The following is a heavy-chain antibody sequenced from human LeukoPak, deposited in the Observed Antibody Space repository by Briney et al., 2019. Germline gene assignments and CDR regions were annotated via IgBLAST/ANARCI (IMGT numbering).Heavy chain of an antibody. CDR2: IYPGDSDT. CDR1: GYSFTSYW. D-gene: IGHD2-15*01. J-gene: IGHJ4*02. V-gene: IGHV5-51*01. CDR3: ARHPRIYCSGGSCYQYCFDY. Sequence: GESLKISCKGSGYSFTSYWIGWVRQMPGKGLEWMGIIYPGDSDTRYSPSFQGQVTISADKSISTAYLQWSSLKASDTAMYYCARHPRIYCSGGSCYQYCFDYWGQGTLVTVSS.